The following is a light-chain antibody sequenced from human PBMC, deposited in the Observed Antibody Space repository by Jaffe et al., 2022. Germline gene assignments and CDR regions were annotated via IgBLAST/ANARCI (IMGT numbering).Light chain of an antibody. CDR1: SSNIGKNY. J-gene: IGLJ3*02. CDR2: END. Sequence: QSVLTQPPSVSAAPGQKVTISCSGSSSNIGKNYVSWYQQLPGTAPKVLIYENDKRPSGIPDRFSGSKSGTSATLGITGLQTGDEADYYCGTWDSSLTIWVFGGVTKLTVL. CDR3: GTWDSSLTIWV. V-gene: IGLV1-51*02.